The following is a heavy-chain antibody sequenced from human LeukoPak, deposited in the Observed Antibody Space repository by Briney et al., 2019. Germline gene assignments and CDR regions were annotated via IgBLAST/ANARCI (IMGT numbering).Heavy chain of an antibody. CDR2: ISPYNGDT. CDR3: ARASAQWSDY. Sequence: ASVKVSCTASDYTFTNYGISWVRQAPGQGLEWMGWISPYNGDTNYAEKFQGRVTLTTDTSTSTAYMEVRSLRSDDTAIYYCARASAQWSDYWGQGTLVTVSS. J-gene: IGHJ4*02. D-gene: IGHD2-15*01. V-gene: IGHV1-18*01. CDR1: DYTFTNYG.